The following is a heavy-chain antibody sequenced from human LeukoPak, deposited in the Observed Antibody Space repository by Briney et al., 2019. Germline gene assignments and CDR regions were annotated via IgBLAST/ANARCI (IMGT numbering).Heavy chain of an antibody. D-gene: IGHD3-10*01. CDR2: IKQDGSEK. J-gene: IGHJ5*02. CDR3: ARARVYYGSGAGYL. Sequence: GGSLRLSCAASGFTFSNAWMSWVRQAPGKGLEWVANIKQDGSEKYYVDSVKGRFTISRDNAKNSLYLQMNSLRAEDTAVYYCARARVYYGSGAGYLWGQGTLVTVSS. V-gene: IGHV3-7*01. CDR1: GFTFSNAW.